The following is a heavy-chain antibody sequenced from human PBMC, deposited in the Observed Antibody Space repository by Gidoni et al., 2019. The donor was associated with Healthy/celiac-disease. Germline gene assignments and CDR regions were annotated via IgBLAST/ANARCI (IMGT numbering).Heavy chain of an antibody. J-gene: IGHJ4*02. CDR1: GFSLSTSGMC. V-gene: IGHV2-70*15. CDR2: IDWDDDK. Sequence: QVTLRESGPALVKPTQTLTLTCTFSGFSLSTSGMCVSWIRQPPGKALEWLARIDWDDDKYYSTSLKTRLTISKDTSKNQVVLTMTNMDPVDTATYYCARIPGYSYGQYYFDYWGQGTLVTVSS. D-gene: IGHD5-18*01. CDR3: ARIPGYSYGQYYFDY.